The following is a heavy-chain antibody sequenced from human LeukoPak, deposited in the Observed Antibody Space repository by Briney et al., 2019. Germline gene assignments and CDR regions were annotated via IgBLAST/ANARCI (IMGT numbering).Heavy chain of an antibody. J-gene: IGHJ4*02. CDR1: GGSFSGYY. Sequence: SETLSLTCAVYGGSFSGYYWSWIRQPPGKGLEWIGEINHSGSTNYNPSLKSRVTISVDTSKNQFSLKLSSVTAADTAVYYCARDPPLHSSGWYEGYWGQGTLVTVSS. V-gene: IGHV4-34*01. CDR2: INHSGST. CDR3: ARDPPLHSSGWYEGY. D-gene: IGHD6-19*01.